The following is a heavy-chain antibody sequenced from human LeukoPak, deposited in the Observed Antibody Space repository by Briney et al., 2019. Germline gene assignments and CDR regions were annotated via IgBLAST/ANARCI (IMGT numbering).Heavy chain of an antibody. J-gene: IGHJ4*02. D-gene: IGHD4-23*01. CDR3: ARASVVSGYDY. Sequence: GGSLRLSCAASGFTFSTYSMNWVRQAPGKGLEYVSFISSNYIYYADSVKGRFTISRDNAKNSLYLQMNSLRVEDTAVYYCARASVVSGYDYWGQGTLVTVSS. V-gene: IGHV3-21*01. CDR1: GFTFSTYS. CDR2: ISSNYI.